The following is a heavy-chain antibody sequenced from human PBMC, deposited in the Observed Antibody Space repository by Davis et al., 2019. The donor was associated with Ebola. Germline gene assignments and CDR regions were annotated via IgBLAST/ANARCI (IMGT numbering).Heavy chain of an antibody. CDR3: AKDPGGHYSNFDY. CDR2: ISDSGGST. J-gene: IGHJ4*02. CDR1: GFTFTNYA. V-gene: IGHV3-23*01. Sequence: GESLKISCAASGFTFTNYAMSWVRQAPGKGLEWVSSISDSGGSTYYADSVKGRFTISRDNSKDTLYLQMNSLRAEDTAVYYCAKDPGGHYSNFDYWGQGTLVTVSS. D-gene: IGHD3-10*01.